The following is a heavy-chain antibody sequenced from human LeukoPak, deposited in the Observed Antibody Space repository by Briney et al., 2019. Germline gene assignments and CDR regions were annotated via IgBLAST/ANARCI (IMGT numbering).Heavy chain of an antibody. CDR3: ARELERRLGEDY. D-gene: IGHD1-1*01. CDR1: GFTFSDYY. V-gene: IGHV3-11*04. CDR2: ISSSGTI. J-gene: IGHJ4*02. Sequence: PGGSLRLSCAASGFTFSDYYMSWIRQAPGKGLEWVSYISSSGTIYYADSVKGRFTISRDNAKNSLYLQMNSLRAEDTAVYYCARELERRLGEDYWGQGTLVTVSS.